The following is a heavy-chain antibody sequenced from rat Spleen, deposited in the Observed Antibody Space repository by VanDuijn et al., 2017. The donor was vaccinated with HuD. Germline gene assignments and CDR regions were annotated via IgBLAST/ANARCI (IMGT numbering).Heavy chain of an antibody. CDR3: TTWFAY. CDR1: GFTFNAYD. V-gene: IGHV5-20*01. CDR2: ISYDGGSA. J-gene: IGHJ3*01. Sequence: EVQLVESGGGSVQPGRSMRLSCTASGFTFNAYDMSWVRQAPEKGLEWVAYISYDGGSAYYRDSVKGRFTISRDNAKSILYLQMDSLRSEDTATYYCTTWFAYWGQGTLVTVSS.